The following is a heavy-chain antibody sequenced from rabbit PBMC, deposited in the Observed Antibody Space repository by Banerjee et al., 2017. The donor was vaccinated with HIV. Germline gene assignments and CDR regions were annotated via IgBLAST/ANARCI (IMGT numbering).Heavy chain of an antibody. CDR2: IDNGDGST. J-gene: IGHJ3*01. D-gene: IGHD4-1*01. V-gene: IGHV1S47*01. CDR3: ARDLAGVIGWNFGL. Sequence: VRQAPGKGLEWIACIDNGDGSTYYANWVNGRFTISRSTSLNTVTLQMTSLTAADTATYFCARDLAGVIGWNFGLWGQGTLVTVS.